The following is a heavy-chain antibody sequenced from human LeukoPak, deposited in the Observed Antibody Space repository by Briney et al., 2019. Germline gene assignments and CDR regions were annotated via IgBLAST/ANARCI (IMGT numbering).Heavy chain of an antibody. Sequence: SETLSLTCTVSGGSISSYYWSWIRQPPGKGLEWIGYIYYSGSTNYNPSLKSRVTISVDTSKNQFSLKLSSVTAADTAVYYCARVAVVATVWYFDYWGQGTLVTVSS. D-gene: IGHD5-12*01. CDR1: GGSISSYY. CDR3: ARVAVVATVWYFDY. CDR2: IYYSGST. V-gene: IGHV4-59*01. J-gene: IGHJ4*02.